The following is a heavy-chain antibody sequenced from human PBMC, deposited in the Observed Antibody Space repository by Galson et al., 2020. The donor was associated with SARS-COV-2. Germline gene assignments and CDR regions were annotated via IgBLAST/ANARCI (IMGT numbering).Heavy chain of an antibody. CDR1: GFTFNRYF. V-gene: IGHV3-23*01. D-gene: IGHD6-19*01. CDR2: ISDTSGST. Sequence: GESLKISCEASGFTFNRYFMTWVRQAPGKGLEWVSTISDTSGSTYYADSVRGRFTVSRDNSRNTLYLQLNSLRGDDTAVYYCAKDRGGSGRYVDLDCWGQGTLVTVSS. CDR3: AKDRGGSGRYVDLDC. J-gene: IGHJ4*02.